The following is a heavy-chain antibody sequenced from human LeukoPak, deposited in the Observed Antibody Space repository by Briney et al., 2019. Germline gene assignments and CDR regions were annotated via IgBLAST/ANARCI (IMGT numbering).Heavy chain of an antibody. D-gene: IGHD4-17*01. J-gene: IGHJ4*02. V-gene: IGHV4-39*07. CDR3: ARDSLYGEADY. CDR2: IYYSGST. Sequence: PGGSLRLSCAASGFTFSSYSMNWVRQPPGKGLEWIGSIYYSGSTYYNPSLKSRVTISVDTSKNQFSLKLSSVTAADTAVYYCARDSLYGEADYWGQGTLVTVSS. CDR1: GFTFSSYS.